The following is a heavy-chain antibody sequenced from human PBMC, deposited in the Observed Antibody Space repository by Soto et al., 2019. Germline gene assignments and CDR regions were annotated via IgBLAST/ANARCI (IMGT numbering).Heavy chain of an antibody. CDR1: GGSISVYY. D-gene: IGHD1-26*01. V-gene: IGHV4-59*01. CDR3: ARGVGSSPPRY. J-gene: IGHJ4*02. Sequence: SETLSLTCTISGGSISVYYWSWVRQPPGHELEWIGYIYASGSPYYNPSLRSRVTISADTSKNQISLKLTSPTTADTAVYYCARGVGSSPPRYWGRGTLVTVSS. CDR2: IYASGSP.